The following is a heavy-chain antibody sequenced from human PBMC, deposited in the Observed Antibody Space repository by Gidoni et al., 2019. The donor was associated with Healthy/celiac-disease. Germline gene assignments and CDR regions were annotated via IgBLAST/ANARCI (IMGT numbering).Heavy chain of an antibody. CDR2: IYYSGST. CDR1: GGSISSYY. Sequence: QVQLQESGPGLVKLSETLSLTCTVSGGSISSYYWSWIRQPPGKGLEWIGYIYYSGSTNYNPSLKRRVTISVDTSKNQFSLKLSSVTAADTAVYYCARGAGTAMVPFDYWGQGTLVTVSS. J-gene: IGHJ4*02. V-gene: IGHV4-59*01. D-gene: IGHD5-18*01. CDR3: ARGAGTAMVPFDY.